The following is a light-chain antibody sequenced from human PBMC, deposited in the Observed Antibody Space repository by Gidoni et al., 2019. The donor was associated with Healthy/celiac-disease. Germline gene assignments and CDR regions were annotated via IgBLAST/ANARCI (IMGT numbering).Light chain of an antibody. CDR1: QSISSY. CDR2: AAS. CDR3: QQSYRTPPIT. V-gene: IGKV1-39*01. J-gene: IGKJ5*01. Sequence: DIHMTQSLSSLSASVGDRGTITCRQSQSISSYLTWYQQQPGKAPKLLIYAASSLQSGVPSRFSGSRSGTDFTLTISSLQPEDFATYYCQQSYRTPPITFGQGTRLEIK.